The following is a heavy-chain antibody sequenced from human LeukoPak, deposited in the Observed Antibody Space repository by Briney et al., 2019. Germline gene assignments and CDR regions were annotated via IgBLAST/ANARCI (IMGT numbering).Heavy chain of an antibody. CDR1: GGSFSGYY. Sequence: PSETLSLTCAVYGGSFSGYYWSWIRQPPGKGLEWIGEINHSGSTNYNPSLKSRVTISVDTSKNQFSLKLSSVTAADTAVYYCARVTKSVYCSSTSCYARGYFDYWDQGTLVTVSS. CDR2: INHSGST. CDR3: ARVTKSVYCSSTSCYARGYFDY. V-gene: IGHV4-34*01. J-gene: IGHJ4*02. D-gene: IGHD2-2*01.